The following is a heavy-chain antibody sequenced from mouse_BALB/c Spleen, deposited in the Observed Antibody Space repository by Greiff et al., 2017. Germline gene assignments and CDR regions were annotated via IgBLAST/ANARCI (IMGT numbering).Heavy chain of an antibody. Sequence: VQLQQPGAELVKPGASVKLSCKASGYTFTSYWMHWVKQRPGQGLEWIGEINPSNGRTNYNEKFKSKATLPVDKSSSTAYMQLSSLTSEDSAVYYCARGGEYFDVWGAGTTVTVSS. CDR3: ARGGEYFDV. J-gene: IGHJ1*01. CDR2: INPSNGRT. V-gene: IGHV1S81*02. CDR1: GYTFTSYW.